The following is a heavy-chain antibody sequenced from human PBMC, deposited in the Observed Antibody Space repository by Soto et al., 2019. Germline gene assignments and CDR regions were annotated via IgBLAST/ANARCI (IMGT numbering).Heavy chain of an antibody. CDR2: ISTSSSTI. CDR3: ARYDDTSGYYYADY. Sequence: EVQLVESGGGLVQPGGSLRLSCAASGFTFSSYNMNWVRQAPGKGLAWVSYISTSSSTIYYADSVKGRLTISRDNAKNSLYLQMNSLRDEDTAVYYCARYDDTSGYYYADYWGQGTLVTVSS. V-gene: IGHV3-48*02. J-gene: IGHJ4*02. D-gene: IGHD3-22*01. CDR1: GFTFSSYN.